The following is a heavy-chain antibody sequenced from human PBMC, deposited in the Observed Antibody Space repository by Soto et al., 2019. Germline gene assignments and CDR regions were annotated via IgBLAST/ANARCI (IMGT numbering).Heavy chain of an antibody. J-gene: IGHJ4*02. CDR1: GGSFSCYY. Sequence: NPSETLSLTCAVYGGSFSCYYWIWIRQPPGKGLEWIGEINHSGSTNYNPSLKSRVTISVDTSKNQFSLKLSSVTAADTAVYYCARGGVRWLRFHFDYWGQGTLVTVSS. CDR2: INHSGST. V-gene: IGHV4-34*01. CDR3: ARGGVRWLRFHFDY. D-gene: IGHD5-12*01.